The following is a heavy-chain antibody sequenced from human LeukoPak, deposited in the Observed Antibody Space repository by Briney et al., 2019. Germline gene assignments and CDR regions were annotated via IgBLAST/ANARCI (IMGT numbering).Heavy chain of an antibody. V-gene: IGHV5-51*01. CDR1: EYSFTNYW. CDR2: IYPGDSDT. D-gene: IGHD6-19*01. CDR3: AKDARRSSGWWFFDH. J-gene: IGHJ4*02. Sequence: GESLKISCKGSEYSFTNYWIGWVRQMPGKGLEWMGIIYPGDSDTRYSPSFQGQVTISADKSISTAYLQWSSLRAEDTAVYYCAKDARRSSGWWFFDHWGQGTLVTVSS.